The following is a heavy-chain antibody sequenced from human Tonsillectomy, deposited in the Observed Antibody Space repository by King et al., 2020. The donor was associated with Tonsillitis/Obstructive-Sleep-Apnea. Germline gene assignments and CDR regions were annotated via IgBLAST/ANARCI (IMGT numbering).Heavy chain of an antibody. CDR3: ARDRDCSSTSCYGYGMDV. Sequence: VQLVESGGGVVQPGRSLRLSCAASGFTFSSYGVHWVRQAPGKGLEWVAVIWYDGSNKYYADSVKGRFTISRDNSKNTLYLQMNSLRAEDTAVYYCARDRDCSSTSCYGYGMDVWGQGTTVTVSS. CDR2: IWYDGSNK. D-gene: IGHD2-2*01. V-gene: IGHV3-33*01. J-gene: IGHJ6*02. CDR1: GFTFSSYG.